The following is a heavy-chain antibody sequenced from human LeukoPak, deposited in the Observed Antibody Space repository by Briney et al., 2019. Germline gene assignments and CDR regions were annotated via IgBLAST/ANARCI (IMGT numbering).Heavy chain of an antibody. CDR1: GGSFSGYY. J-gene: IGHJ4*02. CDR2: INHSGST. CDR3: ARASSSSPEDY. Sequence: SETLSLTCAVYGGSFSGYYWSWIRQPPGKGLEWIGEINHSGSTNYNPSLKSRVTISVDRSKDQFSLKLSSVTAADTAVYYCARASSSSPEDYWGQGTLVTVSS. V-gene: IGHV4-34*01. D-gene: IGHD6-6*01.